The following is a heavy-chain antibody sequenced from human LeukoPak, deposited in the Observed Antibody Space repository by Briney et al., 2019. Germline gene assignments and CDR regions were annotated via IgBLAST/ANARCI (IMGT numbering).Heavy chain of an antibody. CDR2: FDPEDGET. J-gene: IGHJ4*02. V-gene: IGHV1-24*01. CDR3: ARGWRGLHRVDYFDY. CDR1: GYTLTELS. D-gene: IGHD3-16*01. Sequence: ASVKVSCKVSGYTLTELSMHWVRQAPGKGLEWMGGFDPEDGETIYAQKFQGRVTMTEDTSTDTAYMELSSLRSEDTAVYYCARGWRGLHRVDYFDYWGQGTLVTVSS.